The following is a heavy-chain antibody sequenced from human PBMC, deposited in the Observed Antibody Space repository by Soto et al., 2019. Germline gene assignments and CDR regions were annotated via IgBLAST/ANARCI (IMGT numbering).Heavy chain of an antibody. V-gene: IGHV3-33*01. J-gene: IGHJ6*02. Sequence: GGSLRLSCAASGFTFSSYGMHWVRQAPGKGLEWVAVIWYDGSNKYYADSVKGRFTISRDNSKNTLYLQMNSLRAEDTAVYYCARASTSIDYFGMDVWGQGTTVTVSS. CDR2: IWYDGSNK. CDR3: ARASTSIDYFGMDV. CDR1: GFTFSSYG.